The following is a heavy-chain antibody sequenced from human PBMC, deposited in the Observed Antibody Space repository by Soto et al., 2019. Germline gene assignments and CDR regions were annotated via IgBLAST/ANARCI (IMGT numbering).Heavy chain of an antibody. CDR2: LDCSDST. CDR1: GFTFSDHF. J-gene: IGHJ3*02. CDR3: AREIFTGSGAAFDI. D-gene: IGHD1-26*01. V-gene: IGHV3-11*06. Sequence: GGSLRLSCVASGFTFSDHFMTWIRQAPGKGLEWVTHTLDCSDSTNYAASVKGRFTISRDNAMNSVYLQMNSLRAEDTAVYYCAREIFTGSGAAFDIWGPGTRVTVSS.